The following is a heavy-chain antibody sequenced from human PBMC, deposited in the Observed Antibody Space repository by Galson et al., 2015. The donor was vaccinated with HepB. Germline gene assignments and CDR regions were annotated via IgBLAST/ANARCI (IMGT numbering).Heavy chain of an antibody. CDR2: ITGSSRHI. V-gene: IGHV3-21*01. D-gene: IGHD7-27*01. J-gene: IGHJ4*02. CDR1: GFTFGEYT. CDR3: ARGDVQTGAAGFDY. Sequence: SLRLSCAGSGFTFGEYTITWVRQAPGKGLEWVSSITGSSRHIFYAASLRGRFTISRDNARNSLYLQMDSLRAEDAAVYYCARGDVQTGAAGFDYWGQGTLVAVSS.